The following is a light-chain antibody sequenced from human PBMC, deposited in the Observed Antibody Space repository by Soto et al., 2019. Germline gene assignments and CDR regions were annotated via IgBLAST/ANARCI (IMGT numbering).Light chain of an antibody. Sequence: QSALTQPASVSGSPGQSITISCTGTSSDIGHYDYVSWYQQHPGKAPKLMIYDVYEWPSGVPDRFSGSKSGSTASLTISGLQTEDEADYYCCSYAGSNPVLFGGGTKVTVL. J-gene: IGLJ3*02. CDR3: CSYAGSNPVL. V-gene: IGLV2-11*01. CDR1: SSDIGHYDY. CDR2: DVY.